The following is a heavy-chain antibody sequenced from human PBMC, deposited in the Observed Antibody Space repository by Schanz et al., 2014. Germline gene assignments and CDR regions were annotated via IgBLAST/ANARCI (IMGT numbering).Heavy chain of an antibody. V-gene: IGHV1-18*04. J-gene: IGHJ6*02. CDR3: ARDNLVSSSWYNYYGMDV. D-gene: IGHD6-13*01. CDR2: ISAYNGNM. Sequence: QVQLVQSGAEVQKPGASVMLSCKTSGYSFNLFGVSWVRQAPGQGLEWMGWISAYNGNMNYAPKFQGRVTMTIDPYTSTAYMELRSLRSDDTAVYYCARDNLVSSSWYNYYGMDVWGQGTTVTVSS. CDR1: GYSFNLFG.